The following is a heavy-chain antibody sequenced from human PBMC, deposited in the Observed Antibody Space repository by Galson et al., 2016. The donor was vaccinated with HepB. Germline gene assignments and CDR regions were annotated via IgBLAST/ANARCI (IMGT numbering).Heavy chain of an antibody. CDR3: ARARYSLYAVTAFDI. J-gene: IGHJ3*02. Sequence: ETLSLTCTVYGESFSGYLWSWIRQPPGKGLEWIGEINHSGSTNYNPSLKSRVTISVDTSKNQFNLKLNSVTAADTAVYYCARARYSLYAVTAFDIWGQGTMVTVSS. D-gene: IGHD2-15*01. CDR1: GESFSGYL. V-gene: IGHV4-34*01. CDR2: INHSGST.